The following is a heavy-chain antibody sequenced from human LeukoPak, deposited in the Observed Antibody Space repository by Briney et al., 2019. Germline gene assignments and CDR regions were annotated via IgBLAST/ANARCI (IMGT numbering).Heavy chain of an antibody. D-gene: IGHD3-10*01. Sequence: SETLSLTFIVSGGSISSSSYYWGWIRQPPGKGLEWIGSIYYSWSTYYNPSLKSRVTISVDTSKNQFSLKLSSVTAADTAVYYCARSTADYYGSGRYNWFDPWGQGTLVTVSS. V-gene: IGHV4-39*01. CDR1: GGSISSSSYY. J-gene: IGHJ5*02. CDR2: IYYSWST. CDR3: ARSTADYYGSGRYNWFDP.